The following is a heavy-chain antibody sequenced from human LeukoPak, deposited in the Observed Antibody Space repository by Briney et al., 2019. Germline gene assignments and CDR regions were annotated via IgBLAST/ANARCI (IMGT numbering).Heavy chain of an antibody. CDR1: GFTFGDYA. CDR2: IRSKAYGGTT. D-gene: IGHD6-13*01. Sequence: GGSLRLSCTASGFTFGDYAMSWVRQAPGKGLEWVGFIRSKAYGGTTEYAASVKGRFTISRDDSKSIAYLQMNSLKTEDTAVYYCSPVSSSLDYWGQGTRVTVSS. CDR3: SPVSSSLDY. V-gene: IGHV3-49*04. J-gene: IGHJ4*02.